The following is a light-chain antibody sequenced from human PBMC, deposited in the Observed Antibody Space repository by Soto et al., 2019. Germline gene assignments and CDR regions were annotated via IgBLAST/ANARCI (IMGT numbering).Light chain of an antibody. J-gene: IGLJ1*01. CDR1: SSDVGGYNY. CDR3: CSYAGSDTLV. Sequence: QSALTQPRSVSGSPGQSVTISCTGTSSDVGGYNYVSWYQQHPGKAPKLMIYDVNKRPSGVPDRFSGSKSGNTASLTISGLQAEDEADYYCCSYAGSDTLVFGTGTKLTVL. CDR2: DVN. V-gene: IGLV2-11*01.